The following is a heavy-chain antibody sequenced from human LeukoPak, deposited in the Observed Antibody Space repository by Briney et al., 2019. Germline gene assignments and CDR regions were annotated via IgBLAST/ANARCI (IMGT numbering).Heavy chain of an antibody. Sequence: PSETLSLTCTVSGGSISSYYWSWIRQPPGKGLEWIGYIYYSGSTNYNPSLKSRVTISVDTSKNQFSLKLSSVTAADTAVYYCARGMVYANWFDPWGQGTLVTVSS. J-gene: IGHJ5*02. CDR3: ARGMVYANWFDP. CDR2: IYYSGST. CDR1: GGSISSYY. D-gene: IGHD2-8*01. V-gene: IGHV4-59*08.